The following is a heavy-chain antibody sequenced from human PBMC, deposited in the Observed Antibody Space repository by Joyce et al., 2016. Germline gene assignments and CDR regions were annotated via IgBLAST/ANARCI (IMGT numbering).Heavy chain of an antibody. CDR1: AYTFTNYA. CDR2: INPGNGNK. V-gene: IGHV1-3*01. CDR3: AKGFTKRRYYDFWRLPQIDALDI. D-gene: IGHD3-3*01. Sequence: QVQLVQSGAEVKKPGASVKVSCKASAYTFTNYAIHWVRQAPGQRLEWMGWINPGNGNKKFSQKFQGRVTITRDTSASTANMELSSLRSEDTAVYFCAKGFTKRRYYDFWRLPQIDALDIWGQGTMVTVSP. J-gene: IGHJ3*02.